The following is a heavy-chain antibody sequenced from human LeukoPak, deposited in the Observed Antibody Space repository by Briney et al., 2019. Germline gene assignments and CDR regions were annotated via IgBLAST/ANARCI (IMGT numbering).Heavy chain of an antibody. CDR3: ARGGASGSYGLDV. CDR2: ISAYNGNT. CDR1: GFTSTSSG. Sequence: GASVKVSCKASGFTSTSSGFSWVRRAPGQGLEWMGWISAYNGNTNYAQKFQDRVTMTTDTSTSTAYMDLRSLRSDDTAVYYCARGGASGSYGLDVWGQGTTVTVAS. D-gene: IGHD1-26*01. J-gene: IGHJ6*02. V-gene: IGHV1-18*01.